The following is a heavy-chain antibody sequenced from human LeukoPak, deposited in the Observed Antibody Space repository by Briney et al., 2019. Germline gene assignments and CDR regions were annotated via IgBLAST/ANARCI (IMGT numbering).Heavy chain of an antibody. V-gene: IGHV4-4*07. Sequence: SETLSLTCTVSGDSITSYYWSWIRQPAGKGLEWIGRINISGNTNYNPSLKSRVTISVDTSKNQFSLKLSSVTAADTAVYYCAKSNGYGLVDIWGQGTMVTVSS. CDR2: INISGNT. CDR1: GDSITSYY. CDR3: AKSNGYGLVDI. J-gene: IGHJ3*02. D-gene: IGHD3-10*01.